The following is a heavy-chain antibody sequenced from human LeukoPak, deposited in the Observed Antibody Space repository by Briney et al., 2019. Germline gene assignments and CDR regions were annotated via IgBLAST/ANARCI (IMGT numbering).Heavy chain of an antibody. Sequence: GGSLRLSCAASGFTSSSYAMSWVRQAPGKGLEWVSAISGSGGSTYYADSVKGRFTISRDNSKNTLYLQMNSLRAEDTAVYYCAKDGDSSGYYPDYWGQGTLVTVSS. V-gene: IGHV3-23*01. CDR3: AKDGDSSGYYPDY. J-gene: IGHJ4*02. CDR2: ISGSGGST. D-gene: IGHD3-22*01. CDR1: GFTSSSYA.